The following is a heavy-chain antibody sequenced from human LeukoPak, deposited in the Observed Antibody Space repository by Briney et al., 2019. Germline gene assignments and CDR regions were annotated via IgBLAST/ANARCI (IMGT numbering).Heavy chain of an antibody. J-gene: IGHJ4*02. CDR2: IYYSGAT. D-gene: IGHD2-8*01. CDR3: ARGVGTNV. V-gene: IGHV4-39*01. CDR1: GGSISNSRYY. Sequence: SETLSLTCSVSGGSISNSRYYWGWLRQPPGKGLEWIGSIYYSGATNSNPSLKSRLTISVDTSKNQFSLKLSSVTAADTAVYYCARGVGTNVWGQGTLVTVSS.